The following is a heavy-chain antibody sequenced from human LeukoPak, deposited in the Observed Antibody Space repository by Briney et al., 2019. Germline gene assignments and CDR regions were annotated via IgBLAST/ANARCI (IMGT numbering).Heavy chain of an antibody. J-gene: IGHJ6*02. Sequence: PSETLSLTCTVSGGSISSYYWSWIRQPPGKGLEWIGYIYYSGSTNYNPSLKSRVTISADTSKNQFSLKLSSVTAADTAVYYCARLGEARPDYYYYGMDVWGQGTTVTVPS. CDR1: GGSISSYY. CDR2: IYYSGST. CDR3: ARLGEARPDYYYYGMDV. D-gene: IGHD6-6*01. V-gene: IGHV4-59*08.